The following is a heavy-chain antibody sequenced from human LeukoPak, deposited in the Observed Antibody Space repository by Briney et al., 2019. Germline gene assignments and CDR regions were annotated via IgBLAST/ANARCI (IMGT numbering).Heavy chain of an antibody. CDR3: TRGSIAYYYMDV. CDR1: GGSFSGYY. Sequence: SETLSLTCAVFGGSFSGYYWNWIRQPPGKGLEWIGQINPSRNTNYNPSLKSRVTISVDTSKNQFSLKLSSVTAADTAVYYCTRGSIAYYYMDVWGRGTTVTISS. D-gene: IGHD3-22*01. J-gene: IGHJ6*03. V-gene: IGHV4-34*01. CDR2: INPSRNT.